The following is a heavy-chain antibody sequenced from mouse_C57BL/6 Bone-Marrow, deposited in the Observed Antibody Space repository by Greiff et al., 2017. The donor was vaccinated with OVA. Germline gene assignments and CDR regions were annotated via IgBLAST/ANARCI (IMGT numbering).Heavy chain of an antibody. CDR2: IYPGSGST. D-gene: IGHD1-1*01. Sequence: QVQLQQSGAELVKPGASVKISCKASGYAFSSYWMNWVKQRPGQGLEWIGDIYPGSGSTNYNEKFKSKATLTVDTSSSTAYMQLSSLTSEDSAVYYCARGEVISFAYWGQGTLVTVSA. CDR1: GYAFSSYW. CDR3: ARGEVISFAY. V-gene: IGHV1-55*01. J-gene: IGHJ3*01.